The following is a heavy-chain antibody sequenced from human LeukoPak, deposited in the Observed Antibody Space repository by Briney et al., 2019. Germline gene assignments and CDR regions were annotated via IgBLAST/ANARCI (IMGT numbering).Heavy chain of an antibody. Sequence: SETLSLTCTVSGASIRSHYWSWIRQPPGKGLEWIGYMYYSGNSNYNPALKSRVTISVDTSKNQISLNLTSVTAADAAVYYCARDLGYDGFDWAPWGQGTLVTVSS. J-gene: IGHJ5*02. CDR2: MYYSGNS. CDR1: GASIRSHY. CDR3: ARDLGYDGFDWAP. V-gene: IGHV4-59*11. D-gene: IGHD5-12*01.